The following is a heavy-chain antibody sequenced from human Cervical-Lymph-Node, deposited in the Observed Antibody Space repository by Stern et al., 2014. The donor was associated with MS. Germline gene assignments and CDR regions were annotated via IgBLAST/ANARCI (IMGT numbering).Heavy chain of an antibody. CDR3: ARSLALYSSSWYPLHYYGMDV. V-gene: IGHV3-30*01. CDR1: GFTFSSYA. D-gene: IGHD6-13*01. Sequence: QVQLQESGGGVVQPGRSLRLSCAASGFTFSSYAMHWVRQAPGKGLEWVAVISYDGSNKYYADSVKGRFTISRDNSKNTLYLQMNSLRAEDTAVYYCARSLALYSSSWYPLHYYGMDVWGQGTTVTVSS. J-gene: IGHJ6*02. CDR2: ISYDGSNK.